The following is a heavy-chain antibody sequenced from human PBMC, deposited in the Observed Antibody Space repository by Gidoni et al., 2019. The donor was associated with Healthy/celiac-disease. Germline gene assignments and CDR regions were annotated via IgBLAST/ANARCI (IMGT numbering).Heavy chain of an antibody. V-gene: IGHV3-64*01. D-gene: IGHD3-10*01. CDR2: ISSNGGST. CDR1: GFTFSSYA. Sequence: EVQLVESGGGLVQPGGALRLSCAASGFTFSSYAMHWVRQAPGKGLEYVSAISSNGGSTYYANSVKGRFTISRDNSKNTLYLQMGSLRAEDMAVYYCAREVVVRGVISAFDIWGQGTMVTVSS. J-gene: IGHJ3*02. CDR3: AREVVVRGVISAFDI.